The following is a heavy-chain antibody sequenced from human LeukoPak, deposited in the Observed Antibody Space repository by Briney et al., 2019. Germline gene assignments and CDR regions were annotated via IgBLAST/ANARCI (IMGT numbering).Heavy chain of an antibody. Sequence: SETLSLTCAVSGGSISSNNWWRWVRQPPGKGLEWIGEIYHSESTNYNPSLKSRVTISVDKSKNQFSLKLSSVTAADTAVYYCAREGKRRYFDYWGQGTLVTVSS. CDR1: GGSISSNNW. J-gene: IGHJ4*02. CDR3: AREGKRRYFDY. D-gene: IGHD4-23*01. V-gene: IGHV4-4*02. CDR2: IYHSEST.